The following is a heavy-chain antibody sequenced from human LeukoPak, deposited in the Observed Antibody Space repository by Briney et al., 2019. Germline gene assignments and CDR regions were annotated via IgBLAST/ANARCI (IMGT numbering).Heavy chain of an antibody. CDR3: ARRPMVRGVLYYFDY. CDR1: GGSISSSSYY. D-gene: IGHD3-10*01. CDR2: IYYSGST. J-gene: IGHJ4*02. Sequence: SETLSLTCTVSGGSISSSSYYWGWIRQPPGKGLEWIGSIYYSGSTYYNPSLKSRVTISVDTSKNQFSLKLSSVTAADTAVYYCARRPMVRGVLYYFDYWGQGTLVTVSS. V-gene: IGHV4-39*07.